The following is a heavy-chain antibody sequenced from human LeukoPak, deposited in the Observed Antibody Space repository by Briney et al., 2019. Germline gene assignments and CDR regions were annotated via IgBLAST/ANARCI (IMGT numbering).Heavy chain of an antibody. CDR3: AKSRDYGDPNDAFDI. CDR1: GFTFSSYA. CDR2: ISGSGGST. V-gene: IGHV3-23*01. D-gene: IGHD4-17*01. Sequence: AGGSLRLSCAASGFTFSSYAMSWVRQAPGKGLKWVSAISGSGGSTYYADSVKGRFTISKDNSKNTLYLQMNSLRAEDTAVYYCAKSRDYGDPNDAFDIWGQGTMVTVSS. J-gene: IGHJ3*02.